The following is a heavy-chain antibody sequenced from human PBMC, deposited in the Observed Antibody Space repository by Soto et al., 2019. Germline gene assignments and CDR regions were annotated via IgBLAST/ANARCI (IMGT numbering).Heavy chain of an antibody. D-gene: IGHD6-6*01. J-gene: IGHJ6*02. V-gene: IGHV5-10-1*01. CDR2: IDPSDSYT. CDR3: ARQSIAARPDPFYYGMDV. Sequence: PGESLKISCKGSGYSFTSYWISWVRQMPGKGLEWMGRIDPSDSYTNYSPSFQGHVTISADKSISTAYLQWSSLKASDTAMYYCARQSIAARPDPFYYGMDVWGQGTTVTVSS. CDR1: GYSFTSYW.